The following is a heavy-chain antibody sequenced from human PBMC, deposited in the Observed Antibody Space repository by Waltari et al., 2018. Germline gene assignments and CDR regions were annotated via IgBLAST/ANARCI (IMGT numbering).Heavy chain of an antibody. V-gene: IGHV3-53*01. CDR2: IYSGGST. D-gene: IGHD3-3*01. J-gene: IGHJ4*02. CDR3: ASSYYDFWSGYYSPGDY. Sequence: EVQLVESGGGLIQPGGSLRLSCAASGFTVSSNYMSWVRQAPGTGLEWVSVIYSGGSTYYAYSVKGRFTISRDNSKNTLYLQMNSLRAEDTAVYYCASSYYDFWSGYYSPGDYWGQGTLVTVSS. CDR1: GFTVSSNY.